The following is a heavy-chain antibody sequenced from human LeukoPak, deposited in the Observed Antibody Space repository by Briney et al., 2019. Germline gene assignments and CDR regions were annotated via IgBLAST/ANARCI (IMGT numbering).Heavy chain of an antibody. CDR1: GFTFSTYS. CDR3: AGAPLRTYYYDNSGYYPKYSQH. D-gene: IGHD3-22*01. Sequence: GGSLRLSCAASGFTFSTYSMNWVRQAPGKGLEWVSYISSSGGTIYYADSVKGRFTISRDNVKNSLYLQMDSLRDEDTAVYYCAGAPLRTYYYDNSGYYPKYSQHWGQGTLVTASS. J-gene: IGHJ1*01. CDR2: ISSSGGTI. V-gene: IGHV3-48*02.